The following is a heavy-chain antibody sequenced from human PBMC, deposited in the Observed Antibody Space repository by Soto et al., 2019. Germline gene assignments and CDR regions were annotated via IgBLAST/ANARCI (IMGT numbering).Heavy chain of an antibody. CDR1: GGSISSGGYY. V-gene: IGHV4-31*03. Sequence: SETLSLTCTVSGGSISSGGYYWSWIRQHPGKGLEWIGYIYYSGSTYSNPSLKSRVTISVDTSKNQFSLKLSSVTAADTAVYYCARGPRRDIVVVVAAPLDYWGQGTLVTVSS. CDR2: IYYSGST. D-gene: IGHD2-15*01. J-gene: IGHJ4*02. CDR3: ARGPRRDIVVVVAAPLDY.